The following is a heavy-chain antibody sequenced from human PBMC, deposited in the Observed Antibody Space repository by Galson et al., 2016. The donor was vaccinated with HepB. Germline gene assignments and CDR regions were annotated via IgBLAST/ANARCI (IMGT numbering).Heavy chain of an antibody. CDR2: IGLADDT. CDR3: TRGPGGYRWFDP. Sequence: SLRLSCAASGFSFRSYDMNWLRQPIGKGLEWVSTIGLADDTYYADSVEGRFTVSRENAKNALYLQMNTLRPEDTAVYYCTRGPGGYRWFDPWGQGTLVTVSA. J-gene: IGHJ5*02. D-gene: IGHD2-15*01. V-gene: IGHV3-13*01. CDR1: GFSFRSYD.